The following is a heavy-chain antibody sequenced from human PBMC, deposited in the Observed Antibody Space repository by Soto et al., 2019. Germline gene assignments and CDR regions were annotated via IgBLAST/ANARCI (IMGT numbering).Heavy chain of an antibody. CDR2: ISYDGSNK. V-gene: IGHV3-30*18. D-gene: IGHD3-22*01. Sequence: GGSLRLSCAASGFTFSSYGMHWVRQAPGKGLEWVAVISYDGSNKYYADSVKGRFTISRDNSKNTLYLQMNSLRAEDTAVYYCAKGDDSSGYYYWAYYYYGMDVWGQGTTVTVSS. CDR3: AKGDDSSGYYYWAYYYYGMDV. CDR1: GFTFSSYG. J-gene: IGHJ6*02.